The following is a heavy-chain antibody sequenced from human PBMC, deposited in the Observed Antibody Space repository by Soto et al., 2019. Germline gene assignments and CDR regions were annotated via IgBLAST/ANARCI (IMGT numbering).Heavy chain of an antibody. CDR1: GGSINKYS. D-gene: IGHD6-19*01. CDR2: IYYSGNT. J-gene: IGHJ3*02. CDR3: ARTRGQWLDYAFDI. V-gene: IGHV4-59*01. Sequence: SETLSLACTVSGGSINKYSWSWFRQPPGKGLEWIGHIYYSGNTNYNPSLKSRVTISVDTSKNQFSLELSSVTAADTAVYYCARTRGQWLDYAFDIWGQGTMVTVSS.